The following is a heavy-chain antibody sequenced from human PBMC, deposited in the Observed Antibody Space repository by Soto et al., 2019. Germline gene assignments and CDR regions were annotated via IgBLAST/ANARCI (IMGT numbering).Heavy chain of an antibody. J-gene: IGHJ1*01. D-gene: IGHD6-13*01. V-gene: IGHV3-74*01. CDR1: WVTFGSNG. Sequence: PWLPLRLRWGVVWVTFGSNGSHWVRQITGQGMVWVSRINTDGSATNYADSVKGRFTTYRDNAKNMLYLQMNGLSAEDTAFYYCVKNESINWYRGHFRHWAEGTLVTVSS. CDR2: INTDGSAT. CDR3: VKNESINWYRGHFRH.